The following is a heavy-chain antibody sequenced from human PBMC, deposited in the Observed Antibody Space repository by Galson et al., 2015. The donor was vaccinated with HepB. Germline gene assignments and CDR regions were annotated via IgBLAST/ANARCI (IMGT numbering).Heavy chain of an antibody. Sequence: ETLSLTCTVSGGSINSYYWTWLRQSPGKGLEWVGYVFYRGSTDYNPSLKSRATISVDPSKNQFSLKLTSVTAEATAVYYCARVSRNSSGSYHRRGAFDIWGQGTVVTVSS. CDR3: ARVSRNSSGSYHRRGAFDI. D-gene: IGHD3-22*01. CDR2: VFYRGST. CDR1: GGSINSYY. J-gene: IGHJ3*02. V-gene: IGHV4-59*01.